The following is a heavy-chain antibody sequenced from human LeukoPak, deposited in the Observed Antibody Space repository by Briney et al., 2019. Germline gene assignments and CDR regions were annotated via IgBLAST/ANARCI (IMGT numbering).Heavy chain of an antibody. V-gene: IGHV3-23*01. Sequence: PGGSLRPSCAAAGFTLGSYSMSWVRQAPGKGLEWVAAISGSGGSTYYRDSVKGRSTTSRDNSTNTLSLQMNSLRAEDTAVYYCAKDGYSSSSRDFGYWGQGTLVTVSS. CDR3: AKDGYSSSSRDFGY. J-gene: IGHJ4*02. CDR1: GFTLGSYS. D-gene: IGHD6-6*01. CDR2: ISGSGGST.